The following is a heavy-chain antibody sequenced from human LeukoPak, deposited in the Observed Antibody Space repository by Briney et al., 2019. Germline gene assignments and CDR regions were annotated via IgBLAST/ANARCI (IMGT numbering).Heavy chain of an antibody. CDR3: ARDRGPRYRAVAGTPASNWFDP. D-gene: IGHD6-19*01. V-gene: IGHV4-34*01. Sequence: SETLSLTCAVYGGSFSGYYWSWIRQPPGKGLEWIGEINHSGSTNYNPSLKSRVTISVDTSKNQFSLKLSSVTAADTAVYYCARDRGPRYRAVAGTPASNWFDPWGQGTLVTVSS. CDR2: INHSGST. CDR1: GGSFSGYY. J-gene: IGHJ5*02.